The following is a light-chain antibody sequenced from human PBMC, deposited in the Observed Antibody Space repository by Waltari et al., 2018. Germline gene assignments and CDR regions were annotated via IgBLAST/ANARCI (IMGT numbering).Light chain of an antibody. CDR2: LGS. CDR1: QSLLHSNGYNY. V-gene: IGKV2-28*01. J-gene: IGKJ3*01. Sequence: DIVMTQSPLSLPVTPGEPASISFRSSQSLLHSNGYNYLDWYLQNPGQSPQLLIYLGSNRASGVPDRFSGSGSGTEFTLKISRVEAEDVGVYYCMQALQTPFTFGPGTKVDIK. CDR3: MQALQTPFT.